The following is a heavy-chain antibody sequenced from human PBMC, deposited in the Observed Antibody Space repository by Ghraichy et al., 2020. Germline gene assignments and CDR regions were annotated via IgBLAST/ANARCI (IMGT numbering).Heavy chain of an antibody. CDR2: IKQDGSEK. D-gene: IGHD4-17*01. V-gene: IGHV3-7*03. J-gene: IGHJ4*02. Sequence: GESLNISCAASGFTFSSYWMSWVRQAPGKGLEWVANIKQDGSEKYYVDSVKGRFTISRDNAKNSLYLQMNSLRAEDTAVYYCARWGPWTVTTGRGVCYFDYWGQGTLVTVSS. CDR1: GFTFSSYW. CDR3: ARWGPWTVTTGRGVCYFDY.